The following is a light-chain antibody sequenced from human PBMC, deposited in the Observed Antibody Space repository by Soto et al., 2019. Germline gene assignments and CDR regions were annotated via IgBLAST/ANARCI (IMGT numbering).Light chain of an antibody. V-gene: IGLV1-44*01. J-gene: IGLJ2*01. CDR2: NNN. Sequence: QSVLTQPPSASGTPGQRVTISSSGSSSNIGSNTVNWYQQLPGRAPKLLIYNNNQRPSGVPDRFSGSKSATSASLAISGLQSEDEADYYCATWDDSLNGPIFGGGTKVTVL. CDR3: ATWDDSLNGPI. CDR1: SSNIGSNT.